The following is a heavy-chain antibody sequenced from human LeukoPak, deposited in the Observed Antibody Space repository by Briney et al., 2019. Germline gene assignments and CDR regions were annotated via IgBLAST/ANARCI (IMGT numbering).Heavy chain of an antibody. CDR1: GGSFSGYY. Sequence: PSETLSLTCAVYGGSFSGYYWSWIRQPPGKGLEWIGEINHSGSTNYNPSLKSRVTISVDTSKNQFSLKLSSVTAADTAVYYCARGTIFGVVTGYYYYYGMDVWGQGTTVTVSS. D-gene: IGHD3-3*01. J-gene: IGHJ6*02. V-gene: IGHV4-34*01. CDR3: ARGTIFGVVTGYYYYYGMDV. CDR2: INHSGST.